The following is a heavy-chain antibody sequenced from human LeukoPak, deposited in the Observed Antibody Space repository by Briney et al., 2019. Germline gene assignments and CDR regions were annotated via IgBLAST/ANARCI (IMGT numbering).Heavy chain of an antibody. V-gene: IGHV1-69*13. D-gene: IGHD6-6*01. CDR3: ARTPARKGGSIYFDY. Sequence: GASVKVSCKASGGTLSSYAISWVRQAPGQGLEWMGGIIPIFGTANYAQKFQGRVTITADESTSTAYMELSRLRSEDTAVYYCARTPARKGGSIYFDYWGQGTLVTVSS. CDR2: IIPIFGTA. J-gene: IGHJ4*02. CDR1: GGTLSSYA.